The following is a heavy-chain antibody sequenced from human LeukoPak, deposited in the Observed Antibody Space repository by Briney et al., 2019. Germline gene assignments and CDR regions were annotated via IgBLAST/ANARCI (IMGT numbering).Heavy chain of an antibody. V-gene: IGHV3-7*03. Sequence: GGSLRLSCAASGFTFSSYWMSWVRRAPGKGLEWVANIKQDGSEKYYVDSVKGRFTISRDNSKNTLYLQMNSLRAEDTAVYYCAKDLKALVIAIPPYYFDYWGQGTLVTVSS. CDR1: GFTFSSYW. CDR3: AKDLKALVIAIPPYYFDY. CDR2: IKQDGSEK. D-gene: IGHD2-21*01. J-gene: IGHJ4*02.